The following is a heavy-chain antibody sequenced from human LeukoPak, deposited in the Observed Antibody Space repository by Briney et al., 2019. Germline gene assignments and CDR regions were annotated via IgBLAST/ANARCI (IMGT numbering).Heavy chain of an antibody. Sequence: ASVKVSCKASGGTFSSYAISWVRQAPGQGLEWMGGIIPIFGTANYAQKFQGRVTITTDESTSTAYMELSSLRSEDTAVYYCARMMSQPPNTHMVRRVTGYYYYYYMDVWGKGTTVTVSS. J-gene: IGHJ6*03. CDR1: GGTFSSYA. CDR2: IIPIFGTA. V-gene: IGHV1-69*05. CDR3: ARMMSQPPNTHMVRRVTGYYYYYYMDV. D-gene: IGHD3-10*01.